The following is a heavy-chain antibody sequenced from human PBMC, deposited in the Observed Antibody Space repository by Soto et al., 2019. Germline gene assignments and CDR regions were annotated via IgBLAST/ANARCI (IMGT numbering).Heavy chain of an antibody. D-gene: IGHD6-19*01. CDR2: ISYDGSNK. CDR1: GFTFSSYA. V-gene: IGHV3-30-3*01. J-gene: IGHJ4*02. CDR3: ARDDSYSSGWAYFDY. Sequence: GGSLRLSCAASGFTFSSYAMHCVRQAPGKGLEWVAVISYDGSNKYYADSVKGRFTISRDNSKNTLYLQMNSLRAEDTAVYYCARDDSYSSGWAYFDYWGQGTMVTVSS.